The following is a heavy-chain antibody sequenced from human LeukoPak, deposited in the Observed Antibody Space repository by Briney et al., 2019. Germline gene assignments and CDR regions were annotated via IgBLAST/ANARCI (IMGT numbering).Heavy chain of an antibody. J-gene: IGHJ6*02. CDR3: AREDTVLIQYNYHHYAMDV. CDR2: TSGSSSSK. Sequence: GGSLRLSCAASGFTFSSYAMSWVRQAPGKGLEWVSYTSGSSSSKHYADSVKGRFTISRDNAKNSLFLQMNSLRVEDTAVYYCAREDTVLIQYNYHHYAMDVWGQGTTVTVSS. CDR1: GFTFSSYA. V-gene: IGHV3-48*04. D-gene: IGHD5-18*01.